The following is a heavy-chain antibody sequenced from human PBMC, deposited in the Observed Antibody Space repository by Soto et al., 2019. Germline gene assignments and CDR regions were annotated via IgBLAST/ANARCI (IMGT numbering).Heavy chain of an antibody. CDR2: ISAAGDP. CDR1: GFTFRNYD. Sequence: EVQLVASGGGLVQPGGSLRLSCEASGFTFRNYDMHWVRQGTGKGLEWVSGISAAGDPDYADFVEGRFTISRENAQNSFFLQLNSLRVGDTAVYYCARTDRDFYGLDVWGQGTTVIVSS. V-gene: IGHV3-13*05. CDR3: ARTDRDFYGLDV. J-gene: IGHJ6*02.